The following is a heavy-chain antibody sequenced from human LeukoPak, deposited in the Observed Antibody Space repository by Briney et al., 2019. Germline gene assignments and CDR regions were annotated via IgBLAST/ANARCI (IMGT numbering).Heavy chain of an antibody. D-gene: IGHD4-11*01. CDR3: ARGIDYSNRGGHIDY. V-gene: IGHV4-34*01. Sequence: SETLSLTCAVYGGSFSGYYWSWIRQPPGKGLEWIGEVNHSGSTNYNPSLKSRVTISVDTSKNQFSLKLSSVTAADTAVYYCARGIDYSNRGGHIDYWGQGTLVTVSS. J-gene: IGHJ4*02. CDR2: VNHSGST. CDR1: GGSFSGYY.